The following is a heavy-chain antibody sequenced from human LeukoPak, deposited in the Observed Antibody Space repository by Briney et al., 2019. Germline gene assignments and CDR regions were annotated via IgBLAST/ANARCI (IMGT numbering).Heavy chain of an antibody. J-gene: IGHJ4*02. V-gene: IGHV3-21*01. CDR2: ISSSSSYI. CDR1: GFIFGDYN. Sequence: GGSLRLSCAASGFIFGDYNMNWVRQAPGKGLEWVSSISSSSSYIYYADSVKGRFTISRDNAKNSLYLQMNSLRAEDTAVYYCARDMAALDYFDYWGQGTLVTVSS. D-gene: IGHD5-24*01. CDR3: ARDMAALDYFDY.